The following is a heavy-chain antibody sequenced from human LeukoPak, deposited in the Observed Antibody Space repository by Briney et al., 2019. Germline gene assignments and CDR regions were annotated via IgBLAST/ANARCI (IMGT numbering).Heavy chain of an antibody. CDR3: ARIAVAAFDY. CDR1: GFTFSSYA. J-gene: IGHJ4*02. V-gene: IGHV3-7*01. CDR2: IKQDGSEK. D-gene: IGHD6-19*01. Sequence: GSLRLSCAASGFTFSSYAMNWVRQAPGKGLESVANIKQDGSEKYYVDSVEGRFTISRDNAKNSLYLQMNSLRAEDTAVYYCARIAVAAFDYWGQGTMVTVCS.